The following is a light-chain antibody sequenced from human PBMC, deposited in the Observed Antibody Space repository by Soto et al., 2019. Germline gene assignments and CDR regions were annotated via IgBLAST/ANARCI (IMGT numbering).Light chain of an antibody. J-gene: IGKJ4*01. CDR3: QQYNGYSSVT. V-gene: IGKV1D-16*01. CDR2: AAS. Sequence: DIPIPQSPSSVSASVGDSVTITCRASQGISSWLVWYQQKPGKAPEILSYAASSLQSGVPSSFGGSGSGTDFTLSISSLQPDDFATYYCQQYNGYSSVTFGGGTKVDIK. CDR1: QGISSW.